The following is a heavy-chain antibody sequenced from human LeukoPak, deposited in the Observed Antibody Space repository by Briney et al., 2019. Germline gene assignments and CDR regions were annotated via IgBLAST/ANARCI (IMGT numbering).Heavy chain of an antibody. Sequence: SETLSLTCTVSGYSISSSSYYWGWIRQPPGKGLEWIGSIYYSGSTYYNPSLKSRVTISVDTSKNQFSLKLSSVTAADTAAYYCARQATVTDFDYWGQGTLVTVSS. CDR1: GYSISSSSYY. D-gene: IGHD4-17*01. CDR3: ARQATVTDFDY. V-gene: IGHV4-39*01. CDR2: IYYSGST. J-gene: IGHJ4*02.